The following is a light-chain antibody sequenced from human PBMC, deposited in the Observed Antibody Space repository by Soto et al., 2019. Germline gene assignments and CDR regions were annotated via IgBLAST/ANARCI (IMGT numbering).Light chain of an antibody. CDR1: SSNIGSNY. Sequence: QPVLTQPPSASGTPGQRVTISCSGSSSNIGSNYVYWYQQLPGTAPKLLIYRNNQRPSGVPDRFSGSKSGTSASLAISGLRSEDEADYYGAAWDDSLSGPVFGGGTKLTVL. CDR2: RNN. J-gene: IGLJ2*01. CDR3: AAWDDSLSGPV. V-gene: IGLV1-47*01.